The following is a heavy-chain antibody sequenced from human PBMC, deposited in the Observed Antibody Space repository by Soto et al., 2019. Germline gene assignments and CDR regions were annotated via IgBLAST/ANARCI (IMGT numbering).Heavy chain of an antibody. Sequence: QVQVVESGGGVVQPGRSLRLSCAASGFTFSSFGMHWVRQAPGKGLEWASLIWYDGSKKSYGDSVKGRFTISRDNSRNTVYLQMTSLRADDTAVYYCARDASYYSLWSGYYPSRNGMDVWGQGTTVTVSS. CDR3: ARDASYYSLWSGYYPSRNGMDV. D-gene: IGHD3-3*01. CDR1: GFTFSSFG. CDR2: IWYDGSKK. V-gene: IGHV3-33*01. J-gene: IGHJ6*02.